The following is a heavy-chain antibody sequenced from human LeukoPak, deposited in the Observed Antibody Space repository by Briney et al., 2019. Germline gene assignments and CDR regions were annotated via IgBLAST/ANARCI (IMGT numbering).Heavy chain of an antibody. CDR2: VKSKNDGGST. D-gene: IGHD1-1*01. Sequence: GGSLRLSCAASGFTFSHTWISWVRQAPRKGLEWVGRVKSKNDGGSTDYAAPVKGRFFISRDDSRGTLSLEMNSLKIEDTAVYFCVGRPWNFDYWGQGTLVTVSS. V-gene: IGHV3-15*01. CDR1: GFTFSHTW. J-gene: IGHJ4*02. CDR3: VGRPWNFDY.